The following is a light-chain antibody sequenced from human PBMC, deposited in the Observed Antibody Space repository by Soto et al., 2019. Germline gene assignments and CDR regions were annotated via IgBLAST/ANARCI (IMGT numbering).Light chain of an antibody. V-gene: IGKV3-20*01. Sequence: PGERATLSCMASQSVTSNSLAWYQQKPGQAPRLLIYAASRRAPGIPDRFSASGSGTDFTLTISRLEPEDFAVYFCQQYGTSPPWTFGQGAKVDIK. CDR3: QQYGTSPPWT. CDR1: QSVTSNS. J-gene: IGKJ1*01. CDR2: AAS.